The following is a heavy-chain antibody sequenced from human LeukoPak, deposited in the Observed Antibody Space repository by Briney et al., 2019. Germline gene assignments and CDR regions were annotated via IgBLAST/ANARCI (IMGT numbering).Heavy chain of an antibody. Sequence: QPGGSLRLSCTASGFTFSNFAMTWVRQAPGKGLEWVSSINPSGVDTYYADSVKDRSTVSRDNSKNTLYLQISSLRAEDTALYYCAKRVPYSATSAYFDFWGQGTLVTVSS. D-gene: IGHD1-26*01. CDR2: INPSGVDT. CDR1: GFTFSNFA. CDR3: AKRVPYSATSAYFDF. V-gene: IGHV3-23*01. J-gene: IGHJ4*02.